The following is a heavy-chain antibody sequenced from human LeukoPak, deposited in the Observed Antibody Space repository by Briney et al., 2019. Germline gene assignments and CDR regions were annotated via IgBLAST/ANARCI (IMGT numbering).Heavy chain of an antibody. CDR3: VRGGYCSSTICYWYNAFDT. J-gene: IGHJ3*02. CDR2: IATGGSAI. Sequence: PGGSLRLSCAASGFTFSSYEMSWVRQAPGKGLEWVSYIATGGSAIYYADSVKGRFTISRDNAKNSLYLQMNSLRAEDMAVYYCVRGGYCSSTICYWYNAFDTWGQGTMVTVSS. D-gene: IGHD2-2*01. V-gene: IGHV3-48*03. CDR1: GFTFSSYE.